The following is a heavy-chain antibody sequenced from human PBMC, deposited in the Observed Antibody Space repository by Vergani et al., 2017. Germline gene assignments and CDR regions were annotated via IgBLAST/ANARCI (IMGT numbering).Heavy chain of an antibody. CDR2: IIPIFGTA. J-gene: IGHJ6*02. CDR3: ARDPTHYGCFYYYGMDV. D-gene: IGHD4-17*01. CDR1: GGTFSSYA. Sequence: QVQLVQSGAEVKKPGSSVKVSCKASGGTFSSYAISWVRQAPGQGLEWMGGIIPIFGTANYAQKFQGRVTITADESTSTAYMELSSLRSEDTAVYYCARDPTHYGCFYYYGMDVWGQGTTVTVSS. V-gene: IGHV1-69*01.